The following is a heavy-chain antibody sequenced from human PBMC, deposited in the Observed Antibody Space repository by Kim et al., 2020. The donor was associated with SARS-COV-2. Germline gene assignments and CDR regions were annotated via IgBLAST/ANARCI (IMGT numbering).Heavy chain of an antibody. CDR3: ARGGQWLENWFDP. V-gene: IGHV3-30*01. Sequence: ADSAAGPVTIPRDQSKDTLYLHMNSLRAADTAVYYCARGGQWLENWFDPWGQGTLVTVSS. J-gene: IGHJ5*02. D-gene: IGHD6-19*01.